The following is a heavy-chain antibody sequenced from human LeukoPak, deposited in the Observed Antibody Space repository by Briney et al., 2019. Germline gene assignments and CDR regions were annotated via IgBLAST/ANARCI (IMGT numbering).Heavy chain of an antibody. CDR1: GFTFSSYA. D-gene: IGHD1-20*01. Sequence: PGGSLRLSCAASGFTFSSYAMSWVRQAPGKGLEWVSGISGSGGSTYYADSVKGRFTISRDNSKNTLYLQMNSLRVGDTAVYYCAKHLKEVGAITYYFHYWGQGTLVTVSS. CDR3: AKHLKEVGAITYYFHY. V-gene: IGHV3-23*01. J-gene: IGHJ4*02. CDR2: ISGSGGST.